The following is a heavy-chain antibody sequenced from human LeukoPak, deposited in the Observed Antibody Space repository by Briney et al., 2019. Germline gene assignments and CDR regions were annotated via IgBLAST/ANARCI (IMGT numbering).Heavy chain of an antibody. D-gene: IGHD1-1*01. CDR2: INPNSGGT. V-gene: IGHV1-2*06. CDR3: ATPQPGGLHFDY. Sequence: ASVKVSCKASGYTFTGYYMHWVRQAPGQGLEWMGRINPNSGGTNYAQKFQGRVTMTRDTSISTAYMELSSLRSEDTAVYYCATPQPGGLHFDYWGQGTLVTVSS. J-gene: IGHJ4*02. CDR1: GYTFTGYY.